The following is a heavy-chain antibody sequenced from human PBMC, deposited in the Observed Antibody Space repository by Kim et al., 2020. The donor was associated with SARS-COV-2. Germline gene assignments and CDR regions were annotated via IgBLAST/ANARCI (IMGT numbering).Heavy chain of an antibody. Sequence: GESLKISCKGSGYSFSSYWIAWVRQTPGKGLEWMGIIYPGDSDTRYSPSFQGQVTISIDKSISPAYLQWSSLKASDTAMYYCARQIESGLQVRWDYFHYGMDVWGQGTTVTVSS. J-gene: IGHJ6*02. CDR1: GYSFSSYW. V-gene: IGHV5-51*01. CDR3: ARQIESGLQVRWDYFHYGMDV. CDR2: IYPGDSDT. D-gene: IGHD3-10*01.